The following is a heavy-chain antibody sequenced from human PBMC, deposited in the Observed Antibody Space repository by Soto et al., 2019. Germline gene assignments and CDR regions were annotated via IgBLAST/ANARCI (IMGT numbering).Heavy chain of an antibody. D-gene: IGHD6-19*01. Sequence: QVKLVQSGAEVKKPGASVKVSCKASGYTFTSYDIKWVRQATGQGLEWMGWMNPSTGSTGFAQKFQGRVTMISNTSISTAYLELSSLTSDDTAVYYCARGRLVAGTVDYWGQGTLVTVSS. J-gene: IGHJ4*02. CDR3: ARGRLVAGTVDY. CDR2: MNPSTGST. V-gene: IGHV1-8*01. CDR1: GYTFTSYD.